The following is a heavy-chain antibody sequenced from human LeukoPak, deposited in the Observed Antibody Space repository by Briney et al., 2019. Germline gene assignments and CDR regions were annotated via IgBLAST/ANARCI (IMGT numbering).Heavy chain of an antibody. V-gene: IGHV3-23*01. CDR1: GFIFSRYA. J-gene: IGHJ4*02. D-gene: IGHD2-2*01. CDR3: ANDRMKWRVAAASIEY. CDR2: LSGCGGNT. Sequence: PGGSLRLSCAASGFIFSRYAISLVPQAPGKGLEWVSALSGCGGNTYYADAVKGRCTISRDNSNSTLFLQMKRLRGDDTAVYYCANDRMKWRVAAASIEYWGRGTLVTVST.